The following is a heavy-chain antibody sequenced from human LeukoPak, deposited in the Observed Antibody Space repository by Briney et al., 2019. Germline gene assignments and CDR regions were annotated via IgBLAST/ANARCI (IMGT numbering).Heavy chain of an antibody. Sequence: SETLSLNCSVSGDSITGISYYWGWIRQPPGKGLEWIGKIYYSGSSYNNPSLESRVVISLDTSRNQFSLKLTSATATDTAVYYCARQGAVGATGFDFWGQGILVTVSS. D-gene: IGHD1-26*01. CDR3: ARQGAVGATGFDF. CDR1: GDSITGISYY. CDR2: IYYSGSS. J-gene: IGHJ4*02. V-gene: IGHV4-39*01.